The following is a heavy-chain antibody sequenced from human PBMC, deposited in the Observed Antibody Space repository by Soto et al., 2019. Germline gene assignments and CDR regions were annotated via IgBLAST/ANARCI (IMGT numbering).Heavy chain of an antibody. D-gene: IGHD3-22*01. Sequence: GGFLRVSCGATSGLRFSIYSRSWVRQTPGKGLEWVSAITGSGDKTYYADSVEGRFTISRDNSKDTHYLQMSSLRAEDTAIYYCATMRGFFEFWGQGTLVTVSS. CDR2: ITGSGDKT. J-gene: IGHJ4*02. CDR3: ATMRGFFEF. CDR1: GLRFSIYS. V-gene: IGHV3-23*01.